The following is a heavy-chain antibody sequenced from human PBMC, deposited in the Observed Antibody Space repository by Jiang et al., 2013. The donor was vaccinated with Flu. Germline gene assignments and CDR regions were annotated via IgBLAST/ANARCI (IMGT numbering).Heavy chain of an antibody. Sequence: VQLVESGGGLVQPGGSLRLSCAASGFTFSSYIMNWVRQAPGKGLEWVSYISSSSSTIYYADSVKGRFTISRDNAKNSLYLQMNSLRAEDTAVYYCARSLSSGSQTFDYWGQGNPGHRLL. D-gene: IGHD1-26*01. CDR1: GFTFSSYI. V-gene: IGHV3-48*01. J-gene: IGHJ4*02. CDR3: ARSLSSGSQTFDY. CDR2: ISSSSSTI.